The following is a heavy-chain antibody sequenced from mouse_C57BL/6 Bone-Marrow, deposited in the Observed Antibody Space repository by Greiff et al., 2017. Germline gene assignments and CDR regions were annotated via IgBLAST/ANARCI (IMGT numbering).Heavy chain of an antibody. CDR2: ISNGGGST. CDR3: ARHDYYFDY. J-gene: IGHJ2*01. CDR1: GFTFSDYY. V-gene: IGHV5-12*01. Sequence: EVNLVESGGGLVQPGGSLKLSCAASGFTFSDYYMYWVRQTPEKRLEWVAYISNGGGSTYYPDTVKGRLTISRDNAKNTLYLQMGRLKSEDTAMYYCARHDYYFDYWGQGTTLTVSS.